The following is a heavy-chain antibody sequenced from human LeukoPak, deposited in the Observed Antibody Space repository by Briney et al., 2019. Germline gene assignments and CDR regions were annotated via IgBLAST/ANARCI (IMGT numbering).Heavy chain of an antibody. D-gene: IGHD3-16*01. CDR1: GGSIGTYY. CDR3: ASHTTLGRDSRDP. J-gene: IGHJ5*02. Sequence: SETLSLTCSVSGGSIGTYYWIWIRQPPAKGLQGIGYISYIGSTIHNPSLESQVIISIDRSKNQVSLKLSSVSAPHTAVYYCASHTTLGRDSRDPWGRGTLVTVSS. CDR2: ISYIGST. V-gene: IGHV4-59*08.